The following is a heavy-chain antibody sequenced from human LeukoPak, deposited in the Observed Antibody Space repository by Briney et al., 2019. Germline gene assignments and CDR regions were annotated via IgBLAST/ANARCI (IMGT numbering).Heavy chain of an antibody. J-gene: IGHJ4*02. CDR2: ISAGGVTT. D-gene: IGHD1-1*01. CDR1: GFTFSSYV. CDR3: VTRGTTATKYLEY. Sequence: PGGSLRLSCAASGFTFSSYVMTWVRQAPDTGLEWVSTISAGGVTTYYADSVKGRFTISRDNSKNTLHLHMNSLRVGDAAVYYCVTRGTTATKYLEYWGQGTLVTVSS. V-gene: IGHV3-23*01.